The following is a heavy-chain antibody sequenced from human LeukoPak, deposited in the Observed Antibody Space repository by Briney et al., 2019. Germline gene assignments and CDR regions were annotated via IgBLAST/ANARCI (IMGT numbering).Heavy chain of an antibody. CDR1: GYSFTSYW. V-gene: IGHV5-51*01. CDR3: ERQDSSGWYSFDY. D-gene: IGHD6-19*01. CDR2: IYPGDSDT. J-gene: IGHJ4*02. Sequence: GESLKISRKSSGYSFTSYWIGWVRQMPGKGLEWMGIIYPGDSDTRYSPSFQGQVTISADKSISIAYLQWSSLKASDTAMYYCERQDSSGWYSFDYWGQGTLVTVSS.